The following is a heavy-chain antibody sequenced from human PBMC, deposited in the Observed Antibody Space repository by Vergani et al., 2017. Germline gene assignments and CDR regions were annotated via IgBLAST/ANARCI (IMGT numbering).Heavy chain of an antibody. CDR3: AKDLAVKARDYGMDV. CDR1: GCTFSSYG. D-gene: IGHD4-17*01. CDR2: ILYDGSNK. J-gene: IGHJ6*02. V-gene: IGHV3-30*18. Sequence: QVQLVESGGGVVQPGRSLRLSCAASGCTFSSYGMHWVRQAPGKGLEWGAVILYDGSNKYYADSVKGRFTISRDNSKNTLYLQMNSLRAEDTAVYDCAKDLAVKARDYGMDVWGQGTTVTV.